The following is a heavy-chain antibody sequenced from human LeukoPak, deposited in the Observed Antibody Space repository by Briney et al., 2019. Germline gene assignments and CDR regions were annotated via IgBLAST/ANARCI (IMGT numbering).Heavy chain of an antibody. J-gene: IGHJ6*02. Sequence: AASVKVSCKASGYTFTSYDINWVRQATGQGLEWMGWMNPNSGNTGYAQKFQGRVTMTRNTSISTAYMELRSLRSDDTAVYYCARDQRYDFWSGFLSYYYGMDVWGQGTTVTVSS. D-gene: IGHD3-3*01. CDR2: MNPNSGNT. CDR1: GYTFTSYD. V-gene: IGHV1-8*02. CDR3: ARDQRYDFWSGFLSYYYGMDV.